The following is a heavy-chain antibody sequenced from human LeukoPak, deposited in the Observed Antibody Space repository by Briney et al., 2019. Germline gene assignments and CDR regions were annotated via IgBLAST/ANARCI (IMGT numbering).Heavy chain of an antibody. D-gene: IGHD3-22*01. CDR3: AKESGNYYDSSGPCDY. V-gene: IGHV3-9*01. Sequence: GRSLRLSCAASGFTFDDYAMHWVRQAPGKGLEWVSGISWNSGSIGYADSVKGRFTISRDNAKNSLYLQMNSLRAEDTALYYCAKESGNYYDSSGPCDYWGQGTLVTVSS. CDR2: ISWNSGSI. CDR1: GFTFDDYA. J-gene: IGHJ4*02.